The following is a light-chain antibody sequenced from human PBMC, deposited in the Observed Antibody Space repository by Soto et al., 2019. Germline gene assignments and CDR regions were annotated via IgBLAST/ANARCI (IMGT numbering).Light chain of an antibody. J-gene: IGLJ3*02. Sequence: QSVLTQPASVSGFPGQSITISCTGTSSDVGGYNYVSWYQQHPGKAPKLMIYDVTNRPSGVSNRFSGSKSGNTASLTISGLQAEDEAAYYCSSYTSSSTLVFGGGTKLTVL. V-gene: IGLV2-14*03. CDR2: DVT. CDR3: SSYTSSSTLV. CDR1: SSDVGGYNY.